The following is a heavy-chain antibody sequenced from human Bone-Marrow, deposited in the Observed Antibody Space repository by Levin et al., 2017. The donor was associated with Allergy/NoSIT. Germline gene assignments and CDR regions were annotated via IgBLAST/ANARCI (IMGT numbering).Heavy chain of an antibody. CDR1: GFVFRNYA. CDR3: AKGKRDGAVDWFDP. D-gene: IGHD4/OR15-4a*01. CDR2: ITGSGSGT. V-gene: IGHV3-23*01. J-gene: IGHJ5*02. Sequence: GESLKISCAASGFVFRNYAMMWVRQAPGKGLEWVSSITGSGSGTYYVDSVKGRFTISRDNSKNTLELQMGSLRAEDTAVYYCAKGKRDGAVDWFDPWGQGTLVTVSP.